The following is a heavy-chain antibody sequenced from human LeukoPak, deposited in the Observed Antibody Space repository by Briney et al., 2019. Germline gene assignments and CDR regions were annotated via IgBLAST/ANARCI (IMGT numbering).Heavy chain of an antibody. CDR2: IKSKTDGGTT. V-gene: IGHV3-15*01. D-gene: IGHD3-22*01. CDR3: TTDKSRSSYDSSGYYRDY. J-gene: IGHJ4*02. CDR1: GFTFSNAW. Sequence: GGSLRLSCAASGFTFSNAWMSWVRQAPGKGLEWVGRIKSKTDGGTTDYAAPVKGRFTISRDDSKNTLYLQMNSLKTEDTAVYYCTTDKSRSSYDSSGYYRDYWGQGTLVTVSS.